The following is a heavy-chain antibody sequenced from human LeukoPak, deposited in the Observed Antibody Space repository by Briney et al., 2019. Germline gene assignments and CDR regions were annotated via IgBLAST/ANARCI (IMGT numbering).Heavy chain of an antibody. CDR1: GFTFSSYS. Sequence: PGGSLRLSCAASGFTFSSYSMNWVRQAPGKGLEWVSYISSSSSTIYYADSVKGRFTISRDNAKNSLYLQMNSLRAEDTAVYYCARDPSSGGYVWGQGTLVTVSS. J-gene: IGHJ4*02. V-gene: IGHV3-48*01. D-gene: IGHD1-26*01. CDR2: ISSSSSTI. CDR3: ARDPSSGGYV.